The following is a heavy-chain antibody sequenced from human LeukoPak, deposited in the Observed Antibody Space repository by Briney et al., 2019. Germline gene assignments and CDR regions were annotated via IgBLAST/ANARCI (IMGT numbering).Heavy chain of an antibody. J-gene: IGHJ4*02. CDR3: ARLGVTIFGVADSPDY. V-gene: IGHV5-51*01. CDR1: GYSFPSYW. D-gene: IGHD3-3*01. Sequence: GESLKISCKGSGYSFPSYWIGWVRQIPGKGLEWVGIIYPGDSDPRYSPSFQGQVTISADKSISTAYLQWSSLKASDTGMYYCARLGVTIFGVADSPDYWGEGTLVTVSS. CDR2: IYPGDSDP.